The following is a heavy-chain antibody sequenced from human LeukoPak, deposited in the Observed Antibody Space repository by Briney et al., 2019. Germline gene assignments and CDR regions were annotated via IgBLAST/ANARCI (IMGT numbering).Heavy chain of an antibody. Sequence: SETLSLTCAVSGGSISSSNWWSWVRQPPGKGLEWIGEIYHSGSTNYNPSLKSRVTISVDKSKNQFSLKLSSVTAADTAVYYCARVLGSSSWYDAFDIWGQGTMVTVSS. J-gene: IGHJ3*02. CDR3: ARVLGSSSWYDAFDI. V-gene: IGHV4-4*02. D-gene: IGHD6-13*01. CDR1: GGSISSSNW. CDR2: IYHSGST.